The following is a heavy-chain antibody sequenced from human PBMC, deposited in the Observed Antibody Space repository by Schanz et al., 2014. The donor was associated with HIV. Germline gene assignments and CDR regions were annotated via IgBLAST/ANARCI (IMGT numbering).Heavy chain of an antibody. J-gene: IGHJ6*02. CDR2: MSHDGFSK. V-gene: IGHV3-30*19. CDR1: GFTFSSYG. Sequence: QVQLVESGGGVVQPGRSLRPSCAASGFTFSSYGMHWVRQAPGKGLEWVAGMSHDGFSKYFADSVKGRFAISRDNAKNSLYLQMNSLRPEDTAMFFCARSFGVGDLGFGVWGQGTTVIVSS. D-gene: IGHD3-3*01. CDR3: ARSFGVGDLGFGV.